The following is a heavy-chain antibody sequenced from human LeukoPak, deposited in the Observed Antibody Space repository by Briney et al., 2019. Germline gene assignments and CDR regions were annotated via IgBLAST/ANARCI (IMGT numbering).Heavy chain of an antibody. D-gene: IGHD5-24*01. Sequence: ASVKVSCKASGYTFTSYGISWVRQAPGQGLEWMGWISTYSDNRNYAQKFQGRVTMTTDTSTSTVYMELRSLRSDDTAVYYCAREEIRSWFDPWGQGTLVTVSS. V-gene: IGHV1-18*01. CDR3: AREEIRSWFDP. CDR2: ISTYSDNR. J-gene: IGHJ5*02. CDR1: GYTFTSYG.